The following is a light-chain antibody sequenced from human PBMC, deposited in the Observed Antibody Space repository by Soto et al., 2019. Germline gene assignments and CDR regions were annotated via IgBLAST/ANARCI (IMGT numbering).Light chain of an antibody. CDR2: GAS. Sequence: EVVMAQSPVTLSVSPGDGAALSCRASQSVSSNLAWYQQKPGQAPRLLIYGASTRATGIPARFSGSGSGTEFTLTISSLQSEDFAVYYCQQYNNWWTFGQGTKVDIK. CDR3: QQYNNWWT. CDR1: QSVSSN. V-gene: IGKV3-15*01. J-gene: IGKJ1*01.